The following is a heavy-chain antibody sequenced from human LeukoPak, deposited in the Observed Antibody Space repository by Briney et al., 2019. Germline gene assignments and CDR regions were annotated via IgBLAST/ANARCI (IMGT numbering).Heavy chain of an antibody. D-gene: IGHD1-26*01. CDR2: IYNDGSST. J-gene: IGHJ6*03. CDR3: ARDGGSYYPYFYYYYMDV. Sequence: GGSLRLSCAASGFTFSHYWMHWVRQAPGKGLVWVSRIYNDGSSTSYADSVKGRFTISRDNAKNSLYLQMNSLRAEDTAVYYCARDGGSYYPYFYYYYMDVWGKGTTVTVSS. V-gene: IGHV3-74*01. CDR1: GFTFSHYW.